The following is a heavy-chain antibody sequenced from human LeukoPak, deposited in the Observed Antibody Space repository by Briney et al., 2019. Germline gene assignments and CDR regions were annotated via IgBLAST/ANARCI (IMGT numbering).Heavy chain of an antibody. CDR3: ARGEYYSDTSSYFDY. CDR1: GFTFSSYG. CDR2: ISYDGSNK. Sequence: GGSLRLSCAASGFTFSSYGMNWVRQAPGKGLEWVAVISYDGSNKYYADSVKGRFTFSRDNSKNTLFVQMSSLRAEDTAVYYCARGEYYSDTSSYFDYWGQGTLVTVSS. V-gene: IGHV3-30*03. D-gene: IGHD3-22*01. J-gene: IGHJ4*02.